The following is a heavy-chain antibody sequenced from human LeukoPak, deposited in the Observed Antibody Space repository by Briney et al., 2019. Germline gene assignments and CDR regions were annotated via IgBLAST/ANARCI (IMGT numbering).Heavy chain of an antibody. CDR2: ISGSGGST. J-gene: IGHJ5*02. CDR3: AKAVAVAGNNWFDP. Sequence: AGGSLRLSCAASGFTFSSYAMSSVRQAPGKGLEWVSAISGSGGSTYYADSVKGRFTISRDNSKSTLYLQMNSLRAEDTAVYYCAKAVAVAGNNWFDPWGQGTLVTVSS. CDR1: GFTFSSYA. V-gene: IGHV3-23*01. D-gene: IGHD6-19*01.